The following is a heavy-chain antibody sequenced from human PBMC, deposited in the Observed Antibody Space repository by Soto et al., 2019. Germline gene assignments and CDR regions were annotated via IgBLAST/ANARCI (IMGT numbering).Heavy chain of an antibody. V-gene: IGHV1-18*01. CDR1: GYTFTSHG. J-gene: IGHJ6*02. Sequence: GASVKVSCKASGYTFTSHGISWVRQAPGQGLEWMGWISAYNGNTNYAQKLQGRVTMTTDTSTSTAYMELRSLRSDDTAVYYCGRWGVYGDYVYGMDVWGQXTTVTVSS. CDR2: ISAYNGNT. CDR3: GRWGVYGDYVYGMDV. D-gene: IGHD4-17*01.